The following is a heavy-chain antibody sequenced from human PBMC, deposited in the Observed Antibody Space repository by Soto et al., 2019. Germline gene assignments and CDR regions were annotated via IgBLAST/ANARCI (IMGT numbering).Heavy chain of an antibody. V-gene: IGHV4-31*03. CDR1: GGSISSGGYY. CDR3: AKWEGLGSDYYYYAMDV. Sequence: TLSLTCTVSGGSISSGGYYWTWIRQHPGKGLEWIACIYHSGYTFYNPSLKSRVTMSVDTSKNQFSLKLRSVTAADTAVYYCAKWEGLGSDYYYYAMDVWGQGTTVTVSS. J-gene: IGHJ6*02. CDR2: IYHSGYT. D-gene: IGHD1-26*01.